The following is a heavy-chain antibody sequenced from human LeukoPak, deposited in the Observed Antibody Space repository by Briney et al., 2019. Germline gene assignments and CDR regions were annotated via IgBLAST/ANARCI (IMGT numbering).Heavy chain of an antibody. D-gene: IGHD6-6*01. Sequence: GESLKISCKGSGYSFTSYWTGWVRQMPGKGLEWVGIIYPGDSDTRYSPSFQGQVTISADKSISTAYLQWSSLKASDTAMYYCARQSISSTQLYYYYGMDVWGQGTTVTVSS. V-gene: IGHV5-51*01. CDR1: GYSFTSYW. J-gene: IGHJ6*02. CDR2: IYPGDSDT. CDR3: ARQSISSTQLYYYYGMDV.